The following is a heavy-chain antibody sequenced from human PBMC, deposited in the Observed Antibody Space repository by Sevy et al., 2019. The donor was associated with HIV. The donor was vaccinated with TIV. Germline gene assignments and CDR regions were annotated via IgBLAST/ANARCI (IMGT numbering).Heavy chain of an antibody. Sequence: ASVKVSCKASGGTFSSYAISWVRQAPGQGLEWMGGIIPIFGTANYAQKFQGRVTITADKSTSTAYMELSSLRSEDTAVYYWARVRRPGIGGAGGTFDYWGQGTLVTVSS. V-gene: IGHV1-69*06. CDR2: IIPIFGTA. CDR3: ARVRRPGIGGAGGTFDY. J-gene: IGHJ4*02. D-gene: IGHD6-19*01. CDR1: GGTFSSYA.